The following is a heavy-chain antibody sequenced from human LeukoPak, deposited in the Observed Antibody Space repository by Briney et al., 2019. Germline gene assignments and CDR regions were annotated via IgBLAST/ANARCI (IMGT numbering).Heavy chain of an antibody. J-gene: IGHJ3*02. Sequence: PSEILSLTCTVSGGSISSYYWSWIRQPPGKGLEWIGYIYYSGSTNYNPSLKSRVTISVDTSKNQFSLKLSSVTAAGTAVYYCARQSAELIDAFDIWGQGTMVTVSS. CDR2: IYYSGST. CDR3: ARQSAELIDAFDI. CDR1: GGSISSYY. V-gene: IGHV4-59*08. D-gene: IGHD1-26*01.